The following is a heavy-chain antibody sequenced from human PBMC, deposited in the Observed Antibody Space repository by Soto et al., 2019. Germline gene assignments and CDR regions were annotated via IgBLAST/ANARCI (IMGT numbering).Heavy chain of an antibody. CDR3: ARGDCVGGSCYALASSFYYYMDV. D-gene: IGHD2-15*01. J-gene: IGHJ6*03. CDR1: GFTFSNYW. CDR2: INSDGSVS. Sequence: EVKLVESGGGLVQPGGSLRLSCAASGFTFSNYWMYWVRQAPGQGLVWVSRINSDGSVSRYADSVKGRLTISRDNVKNTLYLQMNSQRVEDTAVYYCARGDCVGGSCYALASSFYYYMDVWGKGTTVTVFS. V-gene: IGHV3-74*01.